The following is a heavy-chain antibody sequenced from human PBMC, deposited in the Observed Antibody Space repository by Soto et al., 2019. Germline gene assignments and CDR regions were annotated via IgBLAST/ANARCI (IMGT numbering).Heavy chain of an antibody. CDR1: GLTFSSSA. V-gene: IGHV3-21*06. CDR2: ISSTTNYI. Sequence: VGSLGLSCAASGLTFSSSAMNGFRQAPGKGLEWVSTISSTTNYIYYGDSMKGRFTISRDNAKNSLYLEMNSLRAEDTAVYYCARESEDLTSNFDYWGQGTLVTVSS. CDR3: ARESEDLTSNFDY. J-gene: IGHJ4*02.